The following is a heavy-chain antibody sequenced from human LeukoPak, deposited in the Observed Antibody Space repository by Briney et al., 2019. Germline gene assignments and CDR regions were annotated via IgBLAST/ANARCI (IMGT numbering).Heavy chain of an antibody. V-gene: IGHV1-2*02. D-gene: IGHD2-15*01. Sequence: ASVKVSCKASGYTFTGYYMNWVRQAPGQGLEWMGWINPNSGGTNYAQKFQGRVTMTGDTSISTAYMELSSLRSDDTAVYYCARLYCSGGSCYSLYFDYWGQGTLVTVSS. CDR3: ARLYCSGGSCYSLYFDY. J-gene: IGHJ4*02. CDR2: INPNSGGT. CDR1: GYTFTGYY.